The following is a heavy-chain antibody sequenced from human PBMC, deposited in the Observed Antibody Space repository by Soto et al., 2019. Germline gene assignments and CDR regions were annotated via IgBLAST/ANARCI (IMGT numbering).Heavy chain of an antibody. CDR2: ISYDGSNK. J-gene: IGHJ4*02. CDR1: GFTFSSHG. V-gene: IGHV3-30*18. Sequence: GGSLRLSCAASGFTFSSHGMHWVRQAPGKGLEWVAVISYDGSNKYYADSVKGRFTISRDNSKNTLYLQMNSLRAEDTAVYYCAKEGQDYWGQGTLVTVSS. CDR3: AKEGQDY.